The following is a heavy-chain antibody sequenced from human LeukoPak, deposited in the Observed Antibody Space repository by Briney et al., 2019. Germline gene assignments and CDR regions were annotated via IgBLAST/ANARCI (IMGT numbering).Heavy chain of an antibody. J-gene: IGHJ6*02. V-gene: IGHV3-30*04. Sequence: GGSLLLSCAASGFTFSSYAMHWVRQAPGKGLEWVAVISYDGSNKYYADSVKGRFTISRDNSKNTLYLQMNSLRAEDTAVYYCATNYYDSSGPIYYYYYYGMDVWGQGTTVTVSS. CDR2: ISYDGSNK. CDR3: ATNYYDSSGPIYYYYYYGMDV. CDR1: GFTFSSYA. D-gene: IGHD3-22*01.